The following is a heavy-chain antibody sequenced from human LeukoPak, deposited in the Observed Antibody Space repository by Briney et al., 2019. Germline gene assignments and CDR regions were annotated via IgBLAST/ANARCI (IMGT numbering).Heavy chain of an antibody. CDR1: GYTFTSYG. J-gene: IGHJ4*02. V-gene: IGHV1-18*01. CDR3: ARDIFAYSSGWTDYFDY. Sequence: ASVKVSCKASGYTFTSYGISWVRQAPGQGLEWMGWISAYNGNTNYAQKLQGRVTMTTDTSTSTAYMELRSLRSDDTAVYYCARDIFAYSSGWTDYFDYWGQGTLVTVSS. CDR2: ISAYNGNT. D-gene: IGHD6-19*01.